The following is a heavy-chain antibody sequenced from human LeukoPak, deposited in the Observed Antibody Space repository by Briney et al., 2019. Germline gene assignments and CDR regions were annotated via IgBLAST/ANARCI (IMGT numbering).Heavy chain of an antibody. CDR2: MYYTGSP. CDR3: ARQPRDGHNPRPYYFDY. CDR1: GGSISSSTYY. J-gene: IGHJ4*02. Sequence: SETLSLTCTVSGGSISSSTYYWGWIRQSPGGGLDWIGSMYYTGSPYYNPSLKSRVTISVDPSKKKFSLKLTSVTAADTAVYYCARQPRDGHNPRPYYFDYWGQGILITVSS. D-gene: IGHD5-24*01. V-gene: IGHV4-39*01.